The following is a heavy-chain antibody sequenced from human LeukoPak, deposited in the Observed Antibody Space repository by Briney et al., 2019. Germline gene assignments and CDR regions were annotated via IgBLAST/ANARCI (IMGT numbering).Heavy chain of an antibody. CDR3: ARQGCSGGSCYSAYYYMDV. CDR1: GGSISSSGYY. V-gene: IGHV4-39*01. CDR2: IYYSGST. J-gene: IGHJ6*03. Sequence: PSETLSLTCTVSGGSISSSGYYWGWIRQPPGKGLEWIGSIYYSGSTYYNPSLKSRVTISVDTSKNQFSLKLSSVTAADTAVYYCARQGCSGGSCYSAYYYMDVWGKGTTVTVSS. D-gene: IGHD2-15*01.